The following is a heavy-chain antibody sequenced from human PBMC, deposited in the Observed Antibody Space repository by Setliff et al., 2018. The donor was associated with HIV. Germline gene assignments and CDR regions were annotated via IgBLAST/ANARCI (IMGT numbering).Heavy chain of an antibody. CDR3: TRHVDSGTYMDV. V-gene: IGHV3-11*01. CDR2: ISGSGGVM. CDR1: GFSFSDYF. D-gene: IGHD5-18*01. J-gene: IGHJ6*03. Sequence: PGESLKISCAVSGFSFSDYFMTWIRQAPGKGLEWVSYISGSGGVMAYADPVKGRFTISRDNAKNSMYLQMNSLRVEDTATYYCTRHVDSGTYMDVWGRGTTVTVSS.